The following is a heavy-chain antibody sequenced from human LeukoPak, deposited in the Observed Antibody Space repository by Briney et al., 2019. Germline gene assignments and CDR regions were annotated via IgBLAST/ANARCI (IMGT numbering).Heavy chain of an antibody. J-gene: IGHJ3*02. CDR2: INPNSGGT. CDR1: GYTFTGYY. Sequence: ASVKVSCKASGYTFTGYYMHWVRQAPGQGLEWMGWINPNSGGTNYAQKFQGRVTMTRDTSISTAYMELSRLRSEDTAVYYCATPARTLRYFDWDAFDIWGQGTMVTVSS. D-gene: IGHD3-9*01. CDR3: ATPARTLRYFDWDAFDI. V-gene: IGHV1-2*02.